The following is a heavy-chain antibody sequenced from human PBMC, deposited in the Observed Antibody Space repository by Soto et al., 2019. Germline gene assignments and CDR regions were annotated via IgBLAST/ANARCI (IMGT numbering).Heavy chain of an antibody. CDR1: GGSISSSSYY. V-gene: IGHV4-39*01. D-gene: IGHD3-16*02. Sequence: QLQLQESGPGLVKPSETLSLTCTVSGGSISSSSYYWGWIRQPPGKGLEWIGSIYYSGSTYYNPSLKSRVTISVDTSKNQFSLKLSYVTAADTAVYYCASNDYVWGSYLVYFDYWGQGTLVTVSS. J-gene: IGHJ4*02. CDR3: ASNDYVWGSYLVYFDY. CDR2: IYYSGST.